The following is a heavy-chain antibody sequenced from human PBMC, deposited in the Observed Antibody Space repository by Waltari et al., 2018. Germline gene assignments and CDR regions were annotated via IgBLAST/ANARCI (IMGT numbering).Heavy chain of an antibody. J-gene: IGHJ6*03. V-gene: IGHV1-69*04. CDR2: IIPMLGIA. CDR1: GGTFTRYA. CDR3: ATGGYSSWGDHSYYYQMDV. Sequence: QVHLVQSGAEVKKPGSSVKVSCQASGGTFTRYAFSWVRLVPGQGLEWMGGIIPMLGIANYAQSFQGRVTITADESTSTANMDVHSLRSEDTAVYFCATGGYSSWGDHSYYYQMDVWGKGTTVTVSS. D-gene: IGHD6-6*01.